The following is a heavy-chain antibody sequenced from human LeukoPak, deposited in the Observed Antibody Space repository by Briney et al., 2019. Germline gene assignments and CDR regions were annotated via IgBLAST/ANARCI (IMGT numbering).Heavy chain of an antibody. CDR3: ARDAKASGYYYYYMDV. D-gene: IGHD6-6*01. J-gene: IGHJ6*03. V-gene: IGHV3-30-3*01. CDR1: GFTINHYA. Sequence: SGGSLRLSCAASGFTINHYAMYWVRQAPGKGLERVAVISFDGNNKFEADSVQGRFNVSRDNSKNTLYLEMSSLRVEDTAVYYCARDAKASGYYYYYMDVWGRGTTVIATS. CDR2: ISFDGNNK.